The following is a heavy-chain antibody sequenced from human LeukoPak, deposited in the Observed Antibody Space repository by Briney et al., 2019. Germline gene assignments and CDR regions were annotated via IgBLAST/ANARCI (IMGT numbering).Heavy chain of an antibody. J-gene: IGHJ3*02. Sequence: PGRSLRLSCAASGSTFSSYGMHWVRQAPGKGLESVAIIWYGGSNKYYADSAKGRFTISRDNSKNTLYLQMNSLRAEDTAVYYCARDMATINYAFDIWGQGTMVTVSS. CDR2: IWYGGSNK. CDR3: ARDMATINYAFDI. D-gene: IGHD5-24*01. V-gene: IGHV3-33*01. CDR1: GSTFSSYG.